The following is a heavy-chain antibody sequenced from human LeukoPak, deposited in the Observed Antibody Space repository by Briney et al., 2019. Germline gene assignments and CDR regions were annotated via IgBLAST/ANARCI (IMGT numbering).Heavy chain of an antibody. V-gene: IGHV3-23*01. CDR1: GFTFNSYA. CDR2: ISDGGGTT. D-gene: IGHD1-26*01. J-gene: IGHJ4*02. Sequence: GGCLRLSCAASGFTFNSYAMSWVRQAPGKGLEWVSTISDGGGTTYYADSVKGRFTISRDNSKNTLYLQLNSLRADDTAVYYCAKARGLRIVGAHFDYWGQGALVTVSS. CDR3: AKARGLRIVGAHFDY.